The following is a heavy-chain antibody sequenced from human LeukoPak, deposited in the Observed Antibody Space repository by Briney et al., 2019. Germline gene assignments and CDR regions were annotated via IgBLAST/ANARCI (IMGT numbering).Heavy chain of an antibody. CDR2: ISTSSSYI. CDR3: ARTSMVRGVPYFDY. CDR1: GFTFSGST. V-gene: IGHV3-21*01. D-gene: IGHD3-10*01. J-gene: IGHJ4*02. Sequence: GGSLRLSCAASGFTFSGSTMNWVRQAPGKGLEWVSFISTSSSYIYYADSVRGRFTISRDNAKNSLYLQMNSLRAEDTAVYYCARTSMVRGVPYFDYWGQGTLVTVSS.